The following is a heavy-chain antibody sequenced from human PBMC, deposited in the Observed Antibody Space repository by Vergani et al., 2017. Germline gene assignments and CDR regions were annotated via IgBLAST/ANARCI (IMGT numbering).Heavy chain of an antibody. CDR3: AVDSRYCNSTSCYIGRVWFDP. CDR1: GYTFTSYY. V-gene: IGHV1-46*01. D-gene: IGHD2-2*02. J-gene: IGHJ5*02. CDR2: NNPSGGST. Sequence: QVQLVQSGADVKKPGASVKVSCKASGYTFTSYYMHWVRQAPGQGLEWMGINNPSGGSTSYAQKFQGRVTMTRDTYTSTVYMELSSLRSQDTAVYYCAVDSRYCNSTSCYIGRVWFDPWGQGTLVTVSS.